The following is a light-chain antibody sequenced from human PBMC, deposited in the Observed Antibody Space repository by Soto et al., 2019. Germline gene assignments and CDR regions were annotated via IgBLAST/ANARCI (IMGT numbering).Light chain of an antibody. CDR3: QQRSNWPFL. CDR2: DAS. V-gene: IGKV3-11*01. CDR1: QSVSSY. Sequence: EIVLTQSPATLSLSPGERATLSCRASQSVSSYLAWYQQKPGQAPRLLIYDASNRATGIPARFSGSGSGTDFTLTISSLEPEDFAVYYCQQRSNWPFLFGQGTKPEIK. J-gene: IGKJ2*01.